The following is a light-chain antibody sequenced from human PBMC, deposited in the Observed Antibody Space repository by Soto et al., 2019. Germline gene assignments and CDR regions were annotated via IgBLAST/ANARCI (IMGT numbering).Light chain of an antibody. CDR3: QQYGTSPPT. J-gene: IGKJ1*01. CDR2: GAS. Sequence: VVLTQSPGTLSLSPGERATLSCRASQSVSSSDLAWYQQKPGQAPRLLISGASSRATGIPDRFSGSGSGTDFTLTISRLEPEDFAVFYCQQYGTSPPTFGQGTKV. CDR1: QSVSSSD. V-gene: IGKV3-20*01.